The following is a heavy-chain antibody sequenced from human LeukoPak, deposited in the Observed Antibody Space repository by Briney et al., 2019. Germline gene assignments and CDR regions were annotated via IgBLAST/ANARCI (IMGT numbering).Heavy chain of an antibody. J-gene: IGHJ3*02. CDR2: IYPGDSDT. V-gene: IGHV5-51*01. CDR3: ARRNYDSSGYYFIDAFDI. D-gene: IGHD3-22*01. CDR1: GYSFTSYW. Sequence: KVSCKGSGYSFTSYWSGWVRQMPGKGLGWMGIIYPGDSDTRYSPSFQGQVTISADKSISAAYLQWSSLKASDTAMSYCARRNYDSSGYYFIDAFDIWGQGTMVTVSS.